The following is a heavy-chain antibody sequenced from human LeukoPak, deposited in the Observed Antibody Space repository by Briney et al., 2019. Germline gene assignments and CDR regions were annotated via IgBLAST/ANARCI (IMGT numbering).Heavy chain of an antibody. J-gene: IGHJ4*02. V-gene: IGHV4-59*01. CDR2: IYYSGST. CDR3: ARDGTSGFFDY. Sequence: SETLSLTCTVSGGSISSYYWSWIRQPPGKGLEWIGYIYYSGSTNYNPSLKSRVTISVDTSKNQFSLKLSSVTAADTAVYYCARDGTSGFFDYWGQGTLVTVSS. CDR1: GGSISSYY. D-gene: IGHD1-14*01.